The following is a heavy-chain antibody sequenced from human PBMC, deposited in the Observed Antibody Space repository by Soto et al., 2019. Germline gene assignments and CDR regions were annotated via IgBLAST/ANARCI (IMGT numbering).Heavy chain of an antibody. D-gene: IGHD1-26*01. J-gene: IGHJ4*02. Sequence: QVQLVESGGGVVQPGRSLRLSCSASGFTFSRYGMHWVRQAPGKGLEWVAVIWSDGSNKKYADSVKDRVTISRDNYKNTLYLQMNSLRAEDTAVYYCATDRGGSPFDYWGQGTPVTVSS. CDR2: IWSDGSNK. V-gene: IGHV3-33*01. CDR1: GFTFSRYG. CDR3: ATDRGGSPFDY.